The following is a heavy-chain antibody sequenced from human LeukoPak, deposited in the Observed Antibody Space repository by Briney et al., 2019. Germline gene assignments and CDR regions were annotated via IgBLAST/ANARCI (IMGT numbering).Heavy chain of an antibody. D-gene: IGHD6-13*01. CDR2: INHSGST. Sequence: SETLSLTCAVYGGSFSGYYWSWIRQPPGKGLEWIGEINHSGSTNYNPSLKGRVTISVDTSKNQFSLKLSSVTAADTAVYYCARGGTLSSWYRHRSLDYWGQGTLVTVSS. CDR1: GGSFSGYY. CDR3: ARGGTLSSWYRHRSLDY. J-gene: IGHJ4*02. V-gene: IGHV4-34*01.